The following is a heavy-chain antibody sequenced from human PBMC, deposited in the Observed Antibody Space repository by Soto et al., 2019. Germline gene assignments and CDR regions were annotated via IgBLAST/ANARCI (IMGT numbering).Heavy chain of an antibody. D-gene: IGHD2-15*01. CDR2: IYYSGST. Sequence: SETLSLTCTVSGCSISSSSYYWGWLRQPPGKGLEWIGSIYYSGSTYYNPSLKSRVTISVDTSKNQFSLKLSSVTAADTAVYYCARLSPKRIALYWGQGTLVTVSS. CDR3: ARLSPKRIALY. J-gene: IGHJ4*02. V-gene: IGHV4-39*01. CDR1: GCSISSSSYY.